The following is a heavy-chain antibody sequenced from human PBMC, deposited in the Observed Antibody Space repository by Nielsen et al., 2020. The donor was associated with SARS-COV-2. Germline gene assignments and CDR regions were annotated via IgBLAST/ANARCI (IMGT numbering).Heavy chain of an antibody. J-gene: IGHJ4*02. CDR2: ISWNSGSI. Sequence: SLKISCVASGFTFDDYAMHWVRQAPGKGLEWVSGISWNSGSIGYADSVKGRFTISRDNAKNSLYLQMNSLRAEDTALYYCAKSRENGIAAAGLDYWGQGTLVTVSS. V-gene: IGHV3-9*01. D-gene: IGHD6-13*01. CDR1: GFTFDDYA. CDR3: AKSRENGIAAAGLDY.